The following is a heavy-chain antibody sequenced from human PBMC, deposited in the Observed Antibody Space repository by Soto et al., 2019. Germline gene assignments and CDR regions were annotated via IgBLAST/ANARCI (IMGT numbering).Heavy chain of an antibody. V-gene: IGHV4-4*01. CDR3: ASRTLEWLPQYYMDV. CDR2: IYHSGST. CDR1: SGSISSSNW. D-gene: IGHD3-3*01. Sequence: QVQLQESGPGLVKPSGTLSLTYAVSSGSISSSNWWSWVRQPPGKGPEWIGEIYHSGSTNYNPSLKSRVTLSVDKSTHQFSLKLSSVTAADMAVYCCASRTLEWLPQYYMDVWGKGTTVTVSS. J-gene: IGHJ6*03.